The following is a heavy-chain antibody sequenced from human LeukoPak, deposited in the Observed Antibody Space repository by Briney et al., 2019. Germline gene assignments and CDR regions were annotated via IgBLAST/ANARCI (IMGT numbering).Heavy chain of an antibody. J-gene: IGHJ4*02. V-gene: IGHV3-48*02. Sequence: GGSLRLSCAASGFTFSSYSMNWVRQAPGKGLEWVSYINSSTSTIYYADSVRGRFTISRDNAKNSLYLQMNSLSDEDTAVYYCARGLGYYGSGSYYYFDYWGQGTLVTVSS. D-gene: IGHD3-10*01. CDR3: ARGLGYYGSGSYYYFDY. CDR1: GFTFSSYS. CDR2: INSSTSTI.